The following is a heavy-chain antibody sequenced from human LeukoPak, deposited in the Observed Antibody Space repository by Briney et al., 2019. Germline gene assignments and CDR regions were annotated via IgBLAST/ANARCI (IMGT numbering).Heavy chain of an antibody. J-gene: IGHJ4*02. Sequence: PSETLSLTCAVSGAPFIGNFWTWIRRPPGKGLEWIGEINHAGRSKDNPSLKSRVTISLDTSKSQFSLNLSSVTAADTAVYYCARGLVQGFYVDSGTHTAQYYFDSWGQGTLVAVSS. D-gene: IGHD4-17*01. V-gene: IGHV4-34*01. CDR2: INHAGRS. CDR1: GAPFIGNF. CDR3: ARGLVQGFYVDSGTHTAQYYFDS.